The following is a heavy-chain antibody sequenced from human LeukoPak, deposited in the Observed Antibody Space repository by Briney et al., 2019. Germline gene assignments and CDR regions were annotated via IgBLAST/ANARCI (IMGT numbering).Heavy chain of an antibody. J-gene: IGHJ4*02. CDR3: AKDTYYDFWSGYSPLDY. D-gene: IGHD3-3*01. CDR2: ISYSGGST. V-gene: IGHV3-23*01. CDR1: GFTFSNYA. Sequence: PGGSLRLSCTATGFTFSNYAMSWVRQAPGKGLEWVSGISYSGGSTYYADSVKGQFTISRDNSKNTLYLQMNSLRAEDTAVYYCAKDTYYDFWSGYSPLDYWGQGTLVTVSS.